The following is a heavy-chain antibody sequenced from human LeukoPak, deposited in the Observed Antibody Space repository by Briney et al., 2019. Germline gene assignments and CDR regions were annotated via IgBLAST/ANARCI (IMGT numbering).Heavy chain of an antibody. D-gene: IGHD3-10*01. CDR3: ARAVQVVRGPDRDY. CDR1: GFTFSSYS. Sequence: GGSLRLSCAASGFTFSSYSMNWVRQAPGKGLEWVSSISSSSSYIYYADSVKGRFTISRDNAKNSLYLQMNSLRAEDTAVYYCARAVQVVRGPDRDYWGQGTLVTVSS. V-gene: IGHV3-21*01. CDR2: ISSSSSYI. J-gene: IGHJ4*02.